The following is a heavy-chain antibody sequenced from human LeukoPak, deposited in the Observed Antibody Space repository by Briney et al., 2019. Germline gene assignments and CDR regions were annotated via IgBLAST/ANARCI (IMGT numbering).Heavy chain of an antibody. CDR1: GYTFTSYG. CDR3: ASAKRGSGYQTPPYDAFDI. J-gene: IGHJ3*02. V-gene: IGHV1-18*01. Sequence: ASVKVSCKASGYTFTSYGISWVRQAPGQGGEWMGCISAYNGNTNYAQKLQGRVTLTTDTSTSTAYMELRSLESEDTAVYYCASAKRGSGYQTPPYDAFDIWGQGTMVTVSS. CDR2: ISAYNGNT. D-gene: IGHD3-22*01.